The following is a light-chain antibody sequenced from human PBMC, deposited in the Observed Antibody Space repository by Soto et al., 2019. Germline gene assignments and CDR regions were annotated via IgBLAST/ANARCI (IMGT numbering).Light chain of an antibody. J-gene: IGKJ1*01. Sequence: DIQMNQSPSTLSASVGDRVTITCRASQGISSYLAWYQQKPGKAPKLLIYAASTLQSGVPSRFSGSGSGTEFTLTISSMQPDDLATYYCQQYHGFSRTFGQGTKVDIK. CDR1: QGISSY. CDR2: AAS. V-gene: IGKV1-9*01. CDR3: QQYHGFSRT.